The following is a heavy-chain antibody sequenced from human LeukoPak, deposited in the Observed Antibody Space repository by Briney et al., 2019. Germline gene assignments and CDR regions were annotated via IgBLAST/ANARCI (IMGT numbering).Heavy chain of an antibody. CDR1: GGSISSYY. Sequence: SETLSLTCTVSGGSISSYYWSWLRQPPGKGLEWIGYIYYSGSTNYNPSLKSRVTISVDTSKNQFSLKLSSVTAADTAVYYCARRPGSGSYSLGYWGQGTLVTVSS. J-gene: IGHJ4*02. V-gene: IGHV4-59*01. CDR3: ARRPGSGSYSLGY. D-gene: IGHD3-10*01. CDR2: IYYSGST.